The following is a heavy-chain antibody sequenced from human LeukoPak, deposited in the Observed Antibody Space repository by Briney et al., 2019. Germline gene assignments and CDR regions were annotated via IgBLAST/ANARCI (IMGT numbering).Heavy chain of an antibody. V-gene: IGHV3-21*01. J-gene: IGHJ6*04. D-gene: IGHD3-10*02. Sequence: GGSLRLSCAASGFTFSTYIMNWVRQAPGKGLEWVSSISSSDTYIHYADSVKGRFTISRDNAKNSLYLQMNSLRAEDTAVYYCAELGITMIGGVWGKGTTVTISS. CDR1: GFTFSTYI. CDR2: ISSSDTYI. CDR3: AELGITMIGGV.